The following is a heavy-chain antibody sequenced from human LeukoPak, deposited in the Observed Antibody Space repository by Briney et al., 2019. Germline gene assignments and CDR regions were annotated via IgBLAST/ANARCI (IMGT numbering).Heavy chain of an antibody. CDR1: GFTFSNYW. Sequence: QPGGSLRLSCAASGFTFSNYWMHWVRQAPGKGLVWVSRINSDGSSTSYADSVKGRFTISRDNAKNTLYLQMNSLRAEDTAVYYCARDRRYDMPTGYYYMDVWGKGTTVTISS. CDR3: ARDRRYDMPTGYYYMDV. V-gene: IGHV3-74*01. J-gene: IGHJ6*03. D-gene: IGHD3-9*01. CDR2: INSDGSST.